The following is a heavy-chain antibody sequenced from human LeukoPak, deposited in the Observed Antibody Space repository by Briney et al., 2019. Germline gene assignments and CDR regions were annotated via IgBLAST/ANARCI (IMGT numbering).Heavy chain of an antibody. V-gene: IGHV3-23*01. J-gene: IGHJ3*02. CDR2: INESGDTT. D-gene: IGHD3-16*02. CDR1: GFTFSRYA. Sequence: GGSLRLSCAASGFTFSRYAMNWVRQAPGKGLEWVSEINESGDTTYYADSAKGRFTISRDNFKNTLYLQMNSLRGEDTAVYYCGTQSLRAFDMWGQGTMVTVSS. CDR3: GTQSLRAFDM.